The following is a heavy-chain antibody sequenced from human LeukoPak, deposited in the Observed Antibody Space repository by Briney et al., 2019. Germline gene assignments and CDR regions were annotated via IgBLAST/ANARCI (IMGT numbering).Heavy chain of an antibody. Sequence: ASVTVSCKASGYTFTSYGIHWVRQAPGQGLDWMGWINTNTGNPTYAQGFTGRSVFSLETSVSTSYLQITSLKAEDTAVYYCARGRGGSARLGYFYYYIDVWGQGTTVTVSS. CDR3: ARGRGGSARLGYFYYYIDV. CDR2: INTNTGNP. D-gene: IGHD3-16*01. CDR1: GYTFTSYG. J-gene: IGHJ6*02. V-gene: IGHV7-4-1*02.